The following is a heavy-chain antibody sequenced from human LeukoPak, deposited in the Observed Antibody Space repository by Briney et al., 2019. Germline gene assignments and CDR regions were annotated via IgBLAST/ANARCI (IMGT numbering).Heavy chain of an antibody. CDR2: INHSGST. CDR1: GGSFSGYY. Sequence: TSETLSLTCAVYGGSFSGYYWSWIRQPPGKGLEWIGEINHSGSTNYNPPLKSRVTISVDTSKNQFSLKLSSVTAADTAVYYCARARITIFGVVTYYFDYWGQGTLVTVSS. V-gene: IGHV4-34*01. CDR3: ARARITIFGVVTYYFDY. J-gene: IGHJ4*02. D-gene: IGHD3-3*01.